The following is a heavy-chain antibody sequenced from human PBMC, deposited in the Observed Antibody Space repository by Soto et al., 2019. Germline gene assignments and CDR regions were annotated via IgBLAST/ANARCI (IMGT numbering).Heavy chain of an antibody. J-gene: IGHJ4*02. D-gene: IGHD2-15*01. CDR1: GFTFSSYE. CDR2: ISSSGSTI. CDR3: ARENRITSQVGDY. Sequence: EVQLVESGGGLVQPGGSLRLSCAASGFTFSSYEMNWVRQAPGKGLEWVSYISSSGSTIYYADSVKGRFTISRDNAKNSMYLQMNSLRAEDTAVYYCARENRITSQVGDYWCQGTLVTVSS. V-gene: IGHV3-48*03.